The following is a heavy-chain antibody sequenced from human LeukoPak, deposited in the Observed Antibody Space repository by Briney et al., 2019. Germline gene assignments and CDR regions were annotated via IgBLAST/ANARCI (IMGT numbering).Heavy chain of an antibody. CDR1: GFTFSRYG. V-gene: IGHV3-33*01. CDR2: IWFDGSKR. D-gene: IGHD4-17*01. Sequence: GRSLRLSCVASGFTFSRYGMHWIRQAPGKGLEGVAVIWFDGSKRYYADSVNGRFTISRDDSKNMLYLQMNSLRVEDTAIYYCARDPGVTTFYFDSWGQGALVTVSS. CDR3: ARDPGVTTFYFDS. J-gene: IGHJ4*02.